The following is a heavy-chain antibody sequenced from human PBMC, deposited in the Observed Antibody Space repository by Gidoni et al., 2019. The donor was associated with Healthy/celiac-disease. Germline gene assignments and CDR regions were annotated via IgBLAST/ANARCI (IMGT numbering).Heavy chain of an antibody. CDR2: IYTSGST. V-gene: IGHV4-61*02. CDR3: ARVGGNSSSSRWFDP. J-gene: IGHJ5*02. D-gene: IGHD6-6*01. Sequence: QVQLQESGPGLVKPSQTLSLTCTVSGGSISSGSYYWSWIRQPAGKGLEWIGRIYTSGSTNYNPSLKSRVTISVDTSKNQFSLKLSSVTAADTAVYYCARVGGNSSSSRWFDPWGQGTLVTVSS. CDR1: GGSISSGSYY.